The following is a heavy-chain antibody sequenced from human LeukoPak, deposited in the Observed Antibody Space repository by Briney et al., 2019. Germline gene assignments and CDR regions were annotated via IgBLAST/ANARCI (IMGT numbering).Heavy chain of an antibody. CDR2: IRYDGSNK. V-gene: IGHV3-30*02. J-gene: IGHJ3*02. D-gene: IGHD1-26*01. CDR3: ATGIVGATSAFDI. Sequence: GGSLRLSCAASGFTFSSYGMHWVRQAPGKGLEGVAFIRYDGSNKYYADSVKGRFTISRDNSKNTLYLQMNSLRAEDTAVYYCATGIVGATSAFDIWGQGTMVTVSS. CDR1: GFTFSSYG.